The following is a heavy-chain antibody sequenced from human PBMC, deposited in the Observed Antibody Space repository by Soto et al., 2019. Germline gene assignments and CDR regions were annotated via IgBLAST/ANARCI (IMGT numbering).Heavy chain of an antibody. V-gene: IGHV1-2*04. J-gene: IGHJ6*03. CDR3: ARESGGATATLDYYYFYMDV. CDR1: GDSFNDYY. D-gene: IGHD5-12*01. CDR2: INPNGGVT. Sequence: QLQLVQSGAEVRKPGASVTVSCRSSGDSFNDYYIHWVRQAPGQGFEWMGWINPNGGVTKYAQKCQGWVSMTRDTSIRTVYMQLSRLRSDDTAVYYCARESGGATATLDYYYFYMDVWGTGTTVTVSS.